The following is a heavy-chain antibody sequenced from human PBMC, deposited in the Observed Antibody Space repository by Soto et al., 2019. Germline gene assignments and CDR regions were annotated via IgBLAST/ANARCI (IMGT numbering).Heavy chain of an antibody. V-gene: IGHV3-23*01. CDR3: AKDRAVTTTNQFDY. Sequence: EMHLSESGGGLIQPGGSLRPSCEASGFTLSDYAMGWVRQAPGAGLEWVSGISGSGDSTYYADSVKGRFAISRDNSKNTLFLHMNSLRAEDTALYYCAKDRAVTTTNQFDYWGQGTLVTVSS. D-gene: IGHD5-12*01. CDR1: GFTLSDYA. J-gene: IGHJ4*02. CDR2: ISGSGDST.